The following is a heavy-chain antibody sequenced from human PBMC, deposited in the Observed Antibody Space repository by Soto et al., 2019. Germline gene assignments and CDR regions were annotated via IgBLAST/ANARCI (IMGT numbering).Heavy chain of an antibody. CDR1: GYTLTELS. CDR2: FDPEDGET. J-gene: IGHJ6*02. Sequence: ASVKVSCKVSGYTLTELSMHWVRQAPGKGLEWMGGFDPEDGETIYAQKFQGRVTMTEDTSTDTAYMELSSLRSEDTAVYYCATGTIFGVVISYGMDVWGQGTTVTAP. CDR3: ATGTIFGVVISYGMDV. V-gene: IGHV1-24*01. D-gene: IGHD3-3*01.